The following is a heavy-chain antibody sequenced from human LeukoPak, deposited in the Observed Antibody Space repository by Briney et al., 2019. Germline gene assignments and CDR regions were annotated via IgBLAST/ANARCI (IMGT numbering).Heavy chain of an antibody. D-gene: IGHD3-3*01. CDR2: ISWNSGSI. CDR3: AKAALINDFWSGSALDY. V-gene: IGHV3-9*03. CDR1: GFTFSSYA. J-gene: IGHJ4*02. Sequence: GGSLRLSCAASGFTFSSYAMSWVRQAPGKGLEWVSGISWNSGSIGYADSVKGRFTISRDNAKNSLYLQMNSLRAEDMALYYCAKAALINDFWSGSALDYWGQGTLVTVSS.